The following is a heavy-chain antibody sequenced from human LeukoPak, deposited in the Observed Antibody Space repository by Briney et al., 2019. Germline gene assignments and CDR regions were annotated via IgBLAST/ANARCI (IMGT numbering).Heavy chain of an antibody. Sequence: GGSLRLSCAASGLTFSSYGMHWVRQAPGKGLEWVAVIWYDGSNKYYADSVKGRFTISRDNSKNTLYLQMNSLRAEDTAVYYCARDGDWGRPLGGLGYGMDVWGQGTTVTVSS. D-gene: IGHD7-27*01. CDR1: GLTFSSYG. CDR3: ARDGDWGRPLGGLGYGMDV. CDR2: IWYDGSNK. J-gene: IGHJ6*02. V-gene: IGHV3-30*19.